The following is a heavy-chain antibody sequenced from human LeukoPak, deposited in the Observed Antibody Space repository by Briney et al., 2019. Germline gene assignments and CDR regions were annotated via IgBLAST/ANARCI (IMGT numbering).Heavy chain of an antibody. J-gene: IGHJ4*02. Sequence: GASVKVSCKASGYTFTSYYMHWVRQAPGQGLEWMGIINPSGGSTSYAQKFQGRVTMTRDTSTSTVYMELISLRSEDTAVYYCARTYYYDSSGLESAPPFDYWGQGTLVTVSS. CDR3: ARTYYYDSSGLESAPPFDY. CDR1: GYTFTSYY. D-gene: IGHD3-22*01. V-gene: IGHV1-46*01. CDR2: INPSGGST.